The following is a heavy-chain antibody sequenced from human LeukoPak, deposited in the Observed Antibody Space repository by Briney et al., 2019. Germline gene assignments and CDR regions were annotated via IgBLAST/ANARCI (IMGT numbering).Heavy chain of an antibody. CDR3: SRVGWDDYYYMDV. CDR2: IYYSGST. D-gene: IGHD1-26*01. J-gene: IGHJ6*03. CDR1: GGSISSSSYY. Sequence: SETLSLTCTVSGGSISSSSYYWGWIRQPPGKGLEWIGSIYYSGSTYYNPSLKSRVTISVDTSKNQFSLKLSSVTAADTAVYYCSRVGWDDYYYMDVWGKGTTVTVSS. V-gene: IGHV4-39*07.